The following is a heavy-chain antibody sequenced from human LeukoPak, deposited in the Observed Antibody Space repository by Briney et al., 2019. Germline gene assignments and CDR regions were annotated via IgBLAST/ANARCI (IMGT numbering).Heavy chain of an antibody. CDR1: AFTFSDYS. Sequence: GGSLRLSCAASAFTFSDYSMNSVRQAPGKGREWISYIDTSSSTMYYADSVMGRFTISRDNAKESLYLQMNSLRDEDTAVYYCAREDDSWGPNNLDLWGQGTMVTVSS. V-gene: IGHV3-48*02. J-gene: IGHJ3*01. CDR2: IDTSSSTM. D-gene: IGHD7-27*01. CDR3: AREDDSWGPNNLDL.